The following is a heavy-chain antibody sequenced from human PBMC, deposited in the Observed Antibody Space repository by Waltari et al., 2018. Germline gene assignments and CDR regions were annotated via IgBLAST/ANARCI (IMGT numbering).Heavy chain of an antibody. D-gene: IGHD3-22*01. CDR2: IYYSGST. V-gene: IGHV4-39*07. J-gene: IGHJ3*02. CDR3: ARHRNYYDSSGSFGAFDI. CDR1: GGSISSSSYY. Sequence: QLQLQESGPGLVKPSETLSLTCTVSGGSISSSSYYWGWIRQPPGKGLEWIGSIYYSGSTSYNPSLKSRVTISVDTSKNQFSLKLSSVTAADTAVYYCARHRNYYDSSGSFGAFDIWGQGTMVTVSS.